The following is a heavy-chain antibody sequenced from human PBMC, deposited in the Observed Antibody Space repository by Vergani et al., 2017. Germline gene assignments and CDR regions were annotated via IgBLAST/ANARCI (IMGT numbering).Heavy chain of an antibody. CDR2: ISYDGSNK. V-gene: IGHV3-30*18. Sequence: QVQLVESWGGVVQPGRSLRLSCAASGFTFSSYGMHWVRQAPGKGLEWVAVISYDGSNKYYADSVKGRFTISRDNSKNTLYLQMNSLRAEDTAVYYCAKAPTATPLLQNWGQGTLVTVSS. D-gene: IGHD1-14*01. J-gene: IGHJ4*02. CDR3: AKAPTATPLLQN. CDR1: GFTFSSYG.